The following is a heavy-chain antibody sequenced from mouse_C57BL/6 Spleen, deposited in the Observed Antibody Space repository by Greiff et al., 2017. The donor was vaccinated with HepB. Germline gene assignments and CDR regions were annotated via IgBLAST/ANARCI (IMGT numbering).Heavy chain of an antibody. Sequence: EVQPQESGGGLVKPGGSLKLSCAASGFTFSSYAMSWVRQTPEKRLEWVATISDGGSYTYYPDNVKGRFTISRDNAKNNLYLQMSHLKSEDTAMYYCARDQGATEAWFAYWGQGTLVTVSA. J-gene: IGHJ3*01. CDR1: GFTFSSYA. CDR3: ARDQGATEAWFAY. CDR2: ISDGGSYT. V-gene: IGHV5-4*01. D-gene: IGHD3-2*02.